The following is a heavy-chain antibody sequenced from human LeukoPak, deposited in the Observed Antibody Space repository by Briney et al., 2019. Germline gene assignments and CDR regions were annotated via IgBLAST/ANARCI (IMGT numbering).Heavy chain of an antibody. V-gene: IGHV1-8*02. CDR3: AREGYSYGDY. D-gene: IGHD5-18*01. J-gene: IGHJ4*02. CDR2: MNPNSGNT. CDR1: GYTFTSYD. Sequence: ASVKVSCKASGYTFTSYDINWVRQAPGQGLEWMGWMNPNSGNTGYAQKFQGRVTMTRDTSTSTVYMELSSLRSEDTAVYYCAREGYSYGDYWGQGTLVTVSS.